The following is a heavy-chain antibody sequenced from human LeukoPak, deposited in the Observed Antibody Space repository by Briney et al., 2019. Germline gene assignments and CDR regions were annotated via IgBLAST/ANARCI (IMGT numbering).Heavy chain of an antibody. Sequence: GGSLRLSCAASGFTFSTYWMHWVRQAPGKGLVWDSRIKSDGSTNYADCVKGRFTISRDNAKNTVSLQMNSLRPEDTGVYYCARAPSEIGGYYPEYFRHWGQGTLVTVSS. CDR2: IKSDGST. CDR1: GFTFSTYW. D-gene: IGHD3-22*01. J-gene: IGHJ1*01. CDR3: ARAPSEIGGYYPEYFRH. V-gene: IGHV3-74*01.